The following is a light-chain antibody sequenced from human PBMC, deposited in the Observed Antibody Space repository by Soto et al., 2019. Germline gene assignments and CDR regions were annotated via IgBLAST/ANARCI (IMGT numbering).Light chain of an antibody. Sequence: QSVVTQPASVSGSPGQSITISCTGTSSDVGGYHYVSWYQRHPGKTPKLMIYDVSNRPSGVSNRCSGSKPGNTASLTISGLVAAYEADYFCSSYSNSRTLVFGGGTKLTVL. CDR3: SSYSNSRTLV. CDR2: DVS. CDR1: SSDVGGYHY. J-gene: IGLJ2*01. V-gene: IGLV2-14*03.